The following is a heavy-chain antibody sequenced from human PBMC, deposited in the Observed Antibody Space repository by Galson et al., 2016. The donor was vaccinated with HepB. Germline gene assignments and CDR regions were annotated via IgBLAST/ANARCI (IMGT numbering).Heavy chain of an antibody. V-gene: IGHV3-7*03. CDR1: GFTFSRYW. J-gene: IGHJ4*02. CDR2: IKQDGSEE. Sequence: SLRLSCAASGFTFSRYWMTWVRQAPGKGLEWVANIKQDGSEEYYVDSVKGRFTVSRDNAKNSLYLQMNSLRAEDTAVYCCARSYGLASYYSVPFYWGQGTLVTVSS. D-gene: IGHD3-10*01. CDR3: ARSYGLASYYSVPFY.